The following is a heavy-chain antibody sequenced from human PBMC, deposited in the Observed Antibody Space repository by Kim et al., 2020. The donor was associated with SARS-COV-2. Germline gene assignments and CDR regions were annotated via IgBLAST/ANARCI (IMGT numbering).Heavy chain of an antibody. D-gene: IGHD3-10*01. CDR3: AREDGSGTQG. Sequence: SETLSLTCTVSGGSISSYYWSWIRQPPGKGLEWIGYIYYSGSTNYNPSLKSRVTISVDTSKNQFSLKLSSVTAADTAVYYCAREDGSGTQGWGQGTLVTVSS. V-gene: IGHV4-59*01. CDR1: GGSISSYY. CDR2: IYYSGST. J-gene: IGHJ4*02.